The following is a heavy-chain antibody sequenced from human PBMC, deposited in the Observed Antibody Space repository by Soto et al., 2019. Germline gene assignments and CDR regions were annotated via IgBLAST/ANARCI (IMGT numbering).Heavy chain of an antibody. CDR3: AREKTTAGDFDY. CDR1: CGSISSGGYY. J-gene: IGHJ4*02. V-gene: IGHV4-31*03. Sequence: KPSETLSLTCTVSCGSISSGGYYWSWIRQHPGKGLEWIGYIYYSGSTYYNPSLKSRVTISVDTSKNQFSLKLSSVTAADTAVYYCAREKTTAGDFDYWGQGTLVTVSS. CDR2: IYYSGST. D-gene: IGHD4-17*01.